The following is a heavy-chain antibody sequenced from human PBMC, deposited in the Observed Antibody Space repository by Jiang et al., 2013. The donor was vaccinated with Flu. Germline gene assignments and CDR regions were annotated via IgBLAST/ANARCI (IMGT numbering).Heavy chain of an antibody. J-gene: IGHJ3*01. CDR3: ARYRYYASGTPGNAFDL. Sequence: GAEVKKPGDSLKISCKGFGYSFSIYWIAWVRQMPGRGLEWLGIIYPGDSAARYSPSFQGQVTISADKSISTAYLQWSSLEASDTAMYYCARYRYYASGTPGNAFDLWGQGTMVTVSS. CDR1: GYSFSIYW. CDR2: IYPGDSAA. D-gene: IGHD3-10*01. V-gene: IGHV5-51*01.